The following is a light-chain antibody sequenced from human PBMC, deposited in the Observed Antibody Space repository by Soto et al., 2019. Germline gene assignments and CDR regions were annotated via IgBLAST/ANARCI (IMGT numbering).Light chain of an antibody. CDR2: AAS. J-gene: IGKJ1*01. Sequence: DIQLTQSPSSLSASVGDRVTITCRASQSISGDLNWYQQKPGKASKLLLYAASTLQSGVPSRFSGSGSGKEFTLTINSLQPEDFATYYCQQTYRTPRTFGQGTKVEIK. V-gene: IGKV1-39*01. CDR3: QQTYRTPRT. CDR1: QSISGD.